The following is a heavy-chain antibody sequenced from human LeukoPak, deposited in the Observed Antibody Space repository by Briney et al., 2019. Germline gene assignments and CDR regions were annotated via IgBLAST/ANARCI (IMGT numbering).Heavy chain of an antibody. CDR2: IWYDGSNK. CDR1: GFTFSSYG. CDR3: ARVTLKYSGYIDY. D-gene: IGHD5-12*01. J-gene: IGHJ4*02. Sequence: HPGGSLRLSCAASGFTFSSYGMHWVRQAPGKGLEWVAVIWYDGSNKYYADSVKGRFTISRDNSKNTLYLQMNSLRAEDTAVYYCARVTLKYSGYIDYWGQGTLVTVSS. V-gene: IGHV3-33*01.